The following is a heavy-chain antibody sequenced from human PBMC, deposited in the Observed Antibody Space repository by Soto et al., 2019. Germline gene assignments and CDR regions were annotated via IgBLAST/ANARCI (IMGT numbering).Heavy chain of an antibody. CDR3: ASVPDY. CDR2: FYYSGST. CDR1: GDSISTNSYS. D-gene: IGHD2-2*01. V-gene: IGHV4-39*07. Sequence: SETLSLTCTVSGDSISTNSYSWGWIRQPPGQGLEWIGLFYYSGSTHYNPSLKSRVTISVDRSKNQFSLKLSSVTAADTAVYYYASVPDYWGQGILVTVSS. J-gene: IGHJ4*02.